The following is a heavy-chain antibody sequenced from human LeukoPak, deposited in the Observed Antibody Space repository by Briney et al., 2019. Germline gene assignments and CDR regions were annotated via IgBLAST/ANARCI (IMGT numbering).Heavy chain of an antibody. J-gene: IGHJ4*02. V-gene: IGHV3-74*01. D-gene: IGHD6-13*01. CDR3: ARVAEAAAFDS. CDR1: GFTFSSYS. Sequence: GGSLRLSCAASGFTFSSYSMNWVRQAPGKGLEWVSRINSDGSSTTYADSVKGRFTISRDNAKNTLYLQMNSLKPEDTAVYYCARVAEAAAFDSWGQGTLVTVSS. CDR2: INSDGSST.